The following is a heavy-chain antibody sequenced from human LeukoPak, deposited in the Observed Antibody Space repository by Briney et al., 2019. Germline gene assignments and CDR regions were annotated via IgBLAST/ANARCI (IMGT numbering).Heavy chain of an antibody. V-gene: IGHV3-23*01. D-gene: IGHD3-10*01. Sequence: GGSLRLSCAASGFTFSSYAMSWVRQAPGKGLEWVSAISGSGGSTYYADSVKGRFAISRDNSKNTLYPQMNSLRAEDTAVYYCAKDQLLWFGELSDLDYWGQGTLVTVSS. CDR1: GFTFSSYA. J-gene: IGHJ4*02. CDR2: ISGSGGST. CDR3: AKDQLLWFGELSDLDY.